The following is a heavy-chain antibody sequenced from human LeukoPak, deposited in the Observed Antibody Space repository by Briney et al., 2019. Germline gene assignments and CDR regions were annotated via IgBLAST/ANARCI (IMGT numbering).Heavy chain of an antibody. CDR2: IYFSGTT. V-gene: IGHV4-59*08. CDR3: ARSYDNRGYFYYGMDV. D-gene: IGHD2-15*01. J-gene: IGHJ6*02. CDR1: GGSISSYY. Sequence: SETLSLTCTVSGGSISSYYWTWIRQPPGKGLDFIGYIYFSGTTDYNPSLRSRATISLDTSKNQFSLRLTSVTAADTAVYYCARSYDNRGYFYYGMDVWGQGTTVTVSS.